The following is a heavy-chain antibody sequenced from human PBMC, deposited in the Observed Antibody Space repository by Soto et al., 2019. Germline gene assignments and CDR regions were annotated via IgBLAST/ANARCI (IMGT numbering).Heavy chain of an antibody. CDR2: IDGSGGIT. J-gene: IGHJ5*02. CDR3: VKNSGWFNT. CDR1: GFPFGTTD. D-gene: IGHD3-10*01. V-gene: IGHV3-23*01. Sequence: GGSLRLSCAASGFPFGTTDMSWVREAPGEGLEWVSTIDGSGGITFYSDSVKGRFTISRDNSRNTVYLQMNSMRGDDTALYYCVKNSGWFNTWGQGALVTVSS.